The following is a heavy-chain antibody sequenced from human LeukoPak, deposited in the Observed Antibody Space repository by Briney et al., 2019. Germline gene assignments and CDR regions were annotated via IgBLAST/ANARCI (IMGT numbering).Heavy chain of an antibody. D-gene: IGHD2-15*01. CDR1: GFTFSSYS. CDR2: ISNSSSTI. Sequence: GGSLRLSCAASGFTFSSYSMNWVRQAPGKGLEWVSYISNSSSTIYYADSVKGRFTISRDNAKNSLYLQMNSRRAEDTAVYYCARKYCSGGSCYEGGYYYYYGMDVWGQGTTVTVSS. CDR3: ARKYCSGGSCYEGGYYYYYGMDV. V-gene: IGHV3-48*04. J-gene: IGHJ6*02.